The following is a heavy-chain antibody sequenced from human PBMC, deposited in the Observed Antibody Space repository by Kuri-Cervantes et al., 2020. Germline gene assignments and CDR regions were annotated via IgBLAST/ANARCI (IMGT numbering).Heavy chain of an antibody. CDR2: MSYDGSNK. J-gene: IGHJ6*02. D-gene: IGHD2-2*01. CDR1: GFTFSSYG. Sequence: GGSLRLSCAASGFTFSSYGMHWVRQAPGKGLEWVAVMSYDGSNKYYADSVKGRFTISRDNSKNTLYLQMNSLRAEDTAVYYCAKDKRSVATAAYGMDVWGQGTTVTVSS. CDR3: AKDKRSVATAAYGMDV. V-gene: IGHV3-30*18.